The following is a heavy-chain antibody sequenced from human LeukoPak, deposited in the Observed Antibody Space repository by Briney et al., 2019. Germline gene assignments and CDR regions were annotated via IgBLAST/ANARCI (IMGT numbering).Heavy chain of an antibody. CDR1: GDSISSGDYY. CDR3: ARDLLVVPHWFDP. V-gene: IGHV4-61*02. CDR2: ISSSGST. D-gene: IGHD2-2*01. Sequence: SETLSLTCTVSGDSISSGDYYWSWIRQPAGKGLEWIGRISSSGSTNYNPSLKSRVTMSVDTSKNQFSLELSSVTAADTAVYYCARDLLVVPHWFDPWGQGTLVTVSS. J-gene: IGHJ5*02.